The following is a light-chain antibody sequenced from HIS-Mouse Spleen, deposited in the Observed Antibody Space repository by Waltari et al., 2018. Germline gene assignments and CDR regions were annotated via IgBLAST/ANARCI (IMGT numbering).Light chain of an antibody. CDR2: EDS. J-gene: IGLJ2*01. CDR3: YSTDSSGNHRV. CDR1: ALPKKH. Sequence: SYELPQPHSVSVSPGQTARITCSGDALPKKHAYWYQQKSDQAPVRVIYEDSKRPTGTPERFSGSSSGTMDTLTISGAQVEDEADYYCYSTDSSGNHRVFGGGTKLTVL. V-gene: IGLV3-10*01.